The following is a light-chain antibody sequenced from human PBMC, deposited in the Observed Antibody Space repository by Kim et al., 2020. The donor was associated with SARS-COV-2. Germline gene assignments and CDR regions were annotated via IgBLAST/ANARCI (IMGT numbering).Light chain of an antibody. J-gene: IGKJ2*01. CDR1: QSISSY. Sequence: DIQMTQSPSSLSASVGDRVTITCRASQSISSYLNWYQQKPGKAPKLLIYAASSLQSGVPSRFSGSGSGTDFTLNISSLQPEDFATYYCKQSYSTPRTFGQGTKLEI. CDR2: AAS. CDR3: KQSYSTPRT. V-gene: IGKV1-39*01.